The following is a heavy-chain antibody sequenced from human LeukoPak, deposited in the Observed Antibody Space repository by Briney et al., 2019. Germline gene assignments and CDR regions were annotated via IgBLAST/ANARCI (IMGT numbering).Heavy chain of an antibody. Sequence: ASVKVSCKASGYTFTSYGISWVRQAPGQGLEWMGWISAYNGNTNYAQKFQGRVTMTRNTSISTAYMELSSLRSEDTAVYYCARSSLWYYDFWSGFLIPDYYYYGMDVWGQGTTVTVSS. CDR3: ARSSLWYYDFWSGFLIPDYYYYGMDV. CDR1: GYTFTSYG. J-gene: IGHJ6*02. V-gene: IGHV1-18*01. D-gene: IGHD3-3*01. CDR2: ISAYNGNT.